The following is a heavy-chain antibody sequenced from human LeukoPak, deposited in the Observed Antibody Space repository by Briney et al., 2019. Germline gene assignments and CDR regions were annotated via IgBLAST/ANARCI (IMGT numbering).Heavy chain of an antibody. CDR1: GGSISSGGYY. Sequence: SQTLSLTCTVSGGSISSGGYYWSWIRQHPGKGLEWIGYIYYSGSTYYNPSLKSRVTISVDTSKNQFSLKLSSVTAADTAVYYCARSGPAAIRSLYYYYGMDVGGKGTTVTVSS. D-gene: IGHD2-2*01. J-gene: IGHJ6*04. CDR2: IYYSGST. V-gene: IGHV4-31*03. CDR3: ARSGPAAIRSLYYYYGMDV.